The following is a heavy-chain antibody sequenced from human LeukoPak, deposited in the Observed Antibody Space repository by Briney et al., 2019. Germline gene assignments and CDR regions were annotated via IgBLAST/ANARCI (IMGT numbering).Heavy chain of an antibody. CDR1: GYSISSGYY. J-gene: IGHJ4*02. Sequence: SSETLSLTCTVSGYSISSGYYWGWIRQPPGKGLEWIGSIYHSGSTNYNPSLKSRVTISVDTSKNQFSLKLSSVTAADTAVYYCARDGKGFDSWGQGTLVTVSS. D-gene: IGHD1-1*01. CDR3: ARDGKGFDS. CDR2: IYHSGST. V-gene: IGHV4-38-2*02.